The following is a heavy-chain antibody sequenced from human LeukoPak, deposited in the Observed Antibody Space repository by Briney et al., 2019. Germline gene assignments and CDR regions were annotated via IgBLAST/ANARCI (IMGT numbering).Heavy chain of an antibody. CDR2: IRAKHLGGTT. Sequence: GGSLRLSCTASGFIFRDRAMSWVRQAPGKGLEWVGFIRAKHLGGTTEYASSVKGRFSISRDDSNSIAYLHMNSLKTEDTAVYYCSRNSGTYRGYGMDVWGQGTTVTVSS. CDR3: SRNSGTYRGYGMDV. CDR1: GFIFRDRA. J-gene: IGHJ6*02. V-gene: IGHV3-49*04. D-gene: IGHD1-26*01.